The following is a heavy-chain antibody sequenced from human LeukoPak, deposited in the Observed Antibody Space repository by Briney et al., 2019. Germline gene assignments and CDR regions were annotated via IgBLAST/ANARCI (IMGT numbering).Heavy chain of an antibody. Sequence: GGSLRLSCAASGFTFSSYAMSWVRQAPGKGPEWVSAISGSGGSTYYADSVKGRFTISRDNSKNTLYLQMNSLRAEDTAVYYCAKSEGGVPAALFDYWGQGTLVTVSS. CDR2: ISGSGGST. CDR1: GFTFSSYA. D-gene: IGHD2-2*01. J-gene: IGHJ4*02. CDR3: AKSEGGVPAALFDY. V-gene: IGHV3-23*01.